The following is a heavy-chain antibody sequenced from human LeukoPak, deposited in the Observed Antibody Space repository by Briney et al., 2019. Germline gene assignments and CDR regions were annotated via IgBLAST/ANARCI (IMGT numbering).Heavy chain of an antibody. Sequence: GGSLSLSFASCGFIFSDYAMSWVLQAPGKGLEGFSGISVTSGTHYADSVEGRFAISRDNSKNTLFLRMNSLRAEDTAVYHCASRGSSGYHSDYFEYWGQGTLVTVSS. V-gene: IGHV3-23*01. D-gene: IGHD3-22*01. CDR2: ISVTSGT. J-gene: IGHJ4*02. CDR3: ASRGSSGYHSDYFEY. CDR1: GFIFSDYA.